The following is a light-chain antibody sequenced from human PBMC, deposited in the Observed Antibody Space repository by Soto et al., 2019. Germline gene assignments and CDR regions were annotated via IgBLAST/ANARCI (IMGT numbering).Light chain of an antibody. V-gene: IGLV1-44*01. J-gene: IGLJ2*01. CDR2: SDN. CDR3: AAWDDSLRGRV. Sequence: QPVLTQPPSASETPGQRVTISCSGSNSNIGSNTVSWYQQLPGTAPKSLIYSDNQRPSGVPDRVSGSRSGTSAPLAISGLQSEDEAEYYCAAWDDSLRGRVFGGGTKLTVL. CDR1: NSNIGSNT.